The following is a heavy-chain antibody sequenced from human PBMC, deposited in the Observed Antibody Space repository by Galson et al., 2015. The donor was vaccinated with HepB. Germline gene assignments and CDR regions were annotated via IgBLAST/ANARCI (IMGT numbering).Heavy chain of an antibody. J-gene: IGHJ2*01. CDR2: ISGGAGAT. V-gene: IGHV3-23*01. CDR1: GFTFSSCA. CDR3: ASNWYFDL. Sequence: SLRLSCAASGFTFSSCAMTWVRQAPGKGLEWVSGISGGAGATYYADSVKGRFTISRDNSKNTLYLQMNSLRAEDTAVYYCASNWYFDLWGRGTLVTVSS.